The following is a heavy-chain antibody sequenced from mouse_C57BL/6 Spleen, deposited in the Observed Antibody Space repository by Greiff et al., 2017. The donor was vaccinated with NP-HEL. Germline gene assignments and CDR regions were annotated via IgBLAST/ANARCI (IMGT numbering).Heavy chain of an antibody. V-gene: IGHV1-7*01. CDR1: GYTFTSYW. CDR2: INPSSGYT. CDR3: ARSSYDYDRDWYFDV. D-gene: IGHD2-4*01. Sequence: VQLQQSGAELAKPGASVKLSCKASGYTFTSYWMHWVKQRPGQGLEWIGYINPSSGYTKYNQKLKDKSTLTADKSSSTVYMQLRSLTYEESAVKYCARSSYDYDRDWYFDVWGTGTTVTVSS. J-gene: IGHJ1*03.